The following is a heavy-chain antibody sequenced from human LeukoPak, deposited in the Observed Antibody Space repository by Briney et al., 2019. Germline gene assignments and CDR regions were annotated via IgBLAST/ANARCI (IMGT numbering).Heavy chain of an antibody. J-gene: IGHJ6*03. V-gene: IGHV1-2*02. CDR3: ARDPTGYCTNGVCYIAAYYMDV. CDR1: GYTFTGYY. Sequence: ASVKVSCKASGYTFTGYYMHWVRQAPGQGREWMGWINPNSGGTNYAQKFQGRVTMTRDTSISTAYMELSRLRSDDTAVYYCARDPTGYCTNGVCYIAAYYMDVWGKGTTVTVSS. D-gene: IGHD2-8*01. CDR2: INPNSGGT.